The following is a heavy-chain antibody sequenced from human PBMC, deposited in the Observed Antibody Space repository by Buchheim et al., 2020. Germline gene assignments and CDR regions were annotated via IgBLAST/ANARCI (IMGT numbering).Heavy chain of an antibody. V-gene: IGHV3-11*01. Sequence: QVQLVESGGGLVKPGGSLRLSCAASGFNSSDYYMSWIRQAPGKGLEWVSYISHSGSNINYADSVKGRFTTPRDTAKTSLNLKMHSLRVEDTALYYCARVPDGVDYWGQGTL. CDR2: ISHSGSNI. CDR1: GFNSSDYY. D-gene: IGHD3-16*01. J-gene: IGHJ4*02. CDR3: ARVPDGVDY.